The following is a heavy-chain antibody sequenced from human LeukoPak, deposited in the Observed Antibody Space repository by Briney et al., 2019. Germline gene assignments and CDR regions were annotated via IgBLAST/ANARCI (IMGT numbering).Heavy chain of an antibody. CDR1: GFTFSSYG. CDR3: ATAPNGYNYPFDY. J-gene: IGHJ4*02. V-gene: IGHV3-33*01. CDR2: IWYDGSNK. Sequence: QPGGSLRLSCAASGFTFSSYGMHWVRQAPGKGLEWVAVIWYDGSNKYYADSVKGRFTISRDNSKNTLYLQMNSLRAEDTAVYYCATAPNGYNYPFDYWGQGTLVTVSS. D-gene: IGHD5-24*01.